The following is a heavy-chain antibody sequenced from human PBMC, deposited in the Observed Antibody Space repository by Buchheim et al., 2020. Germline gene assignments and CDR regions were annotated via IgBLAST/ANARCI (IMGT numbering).Heavy chain of an antibody. CDR1: GGSVSSGSYY. CDR3: ARYDGGAAFDI. J-gene: IGHJ3*02. CDR2: IYYSGST. D-gene: IGHD3-16*01. Sequence: QVQLQESGPGLVKPSETLSLTCTVSGGSVSSGSYYWSWIRQPPGKGLEWIGYIYYSGSTNYNPSLKSRVTISVDPSKNQFSLKLSSVTAADAAVYYSARYDGGAAFDIWGQGTMFTVSS. V-gene: IGHV4-61*01.